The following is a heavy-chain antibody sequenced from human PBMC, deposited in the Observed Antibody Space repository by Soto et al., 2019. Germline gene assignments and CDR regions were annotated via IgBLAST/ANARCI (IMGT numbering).Heavy chain of an antibody. CDR1: GGSISSGGYY. Sequence: QVQLQESGPGLVKPSQTLSLTCTVSGGSISSGGYYWSWIRQHPGKGLEWIGYIYYSGSTYYNPSLKSRVTISVDTSKNQYSLKLSSVTAADTAVYYCAREGNGDCSGGNCYSDAFDIWGQGTMVTVSS. J-gene: IGHJ3*02. CDR3: AREGNGDCSGGNCYSDAFDI. CDR2: IYYSGST. V-gene: IGHV4-31*03. D-gene: IGHD2-15*01.